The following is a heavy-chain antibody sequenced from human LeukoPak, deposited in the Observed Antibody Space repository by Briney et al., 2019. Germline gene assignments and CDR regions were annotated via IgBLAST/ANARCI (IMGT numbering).Heavy chain of an antibody. Sequence: SETLSLTRTVSGGSISSSSYYWGWIRQPPGKGLEWIGSIYYSGSTYYTPSLKSRVTISVDTSKNQFSLKLSSVTAADTAVYYCARQPYDYGDVNPQNWGQGTLVTVSS. CDR2: IYYSGST. J-gene: IGHJ4*02. CDR1: GGSISSSSYY. D-gene: IGHD4-17*01. V-gene: IGHV4-39*01. CDR3: ARQPYDYGDVNPQN.